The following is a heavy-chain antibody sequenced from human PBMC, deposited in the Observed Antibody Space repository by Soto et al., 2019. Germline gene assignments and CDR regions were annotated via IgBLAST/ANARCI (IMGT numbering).Heavy chain of an antibody. Sequence: EVQLVESGGGLVQPGGSLRLSCAASGLTVSTNPMSWVRQAPGKGLEWVAVIYTGGGTHYADSGKGRFTISRNNSKNKENLRMNGLKPEETDVYYGARDGAGHWGQVTLVTVAS. CDR3: ARDGAGH. CDR1: GLTVSTNP. D-gene: IGHD6-19*01. V-gene: IGHV3-66*01. J-gene: IGHJ4*02. CDR2: IYTGGGT.